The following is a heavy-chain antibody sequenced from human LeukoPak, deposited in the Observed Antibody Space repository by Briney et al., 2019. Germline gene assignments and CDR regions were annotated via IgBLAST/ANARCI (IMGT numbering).Heavy chain of an antibody. J-gene: IGHJ5*02. CDR1: EFTLSNYW. CDR2: INSDGSNT. Sequence: QPGGSLRLPCVASEFTLSNYWLHWVRQAPGKGPVWVSRINSDGSNTIYADSVKGRFTISRDNAKNTVYLQMNSLRAEDTAVYYCARGADDYEGNWFDPWGQGTLVTVSS. V-gene: IGHV3-74*01. CDR3: ARGADDYEGNWFDP. D-gene: IGHD4-17*01.